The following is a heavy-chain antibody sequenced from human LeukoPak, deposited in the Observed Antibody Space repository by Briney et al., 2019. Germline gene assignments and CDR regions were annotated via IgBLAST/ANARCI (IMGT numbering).Heavy chain of an antibody. CDR1: GFTFSSYS. Sequence: GGSLRLSCAASGFTFSSYSMNWVRRAPGKGLEWVSYISSSSSTIYYADSVKGRFTISRDNAKNSLYLQMNSLRAEDTAMYYCVPIVVVPAAILPFDYWGQGTLVTVSS. J-gene: IGHJ4*02. D-gene: IGHD2-2*02. CDR2: ISSSSSTI. V-gene: IGHV3-48*04. CDR3: VPIVVVPAAILPFDY.